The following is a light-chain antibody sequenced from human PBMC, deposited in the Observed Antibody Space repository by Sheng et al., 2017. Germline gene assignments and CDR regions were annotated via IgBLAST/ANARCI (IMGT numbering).Light chain of an antibody. Sequence: DIVLTQSPGTMSLSPGERATLSCRASQTLTHSHLAWYQQNPGQAPRLLIYGASSRATGIPDRFSGSGSGTDFTLTISRLEPEDFAVYYCQQYGSSPLTFGGGTKVDIK. V-gene: IGKV3-20*01. CDR3: QQYGSSPLT. CDR1: QTLTHSH. CDR2: GAS. J-gene: IGKJ4*01.